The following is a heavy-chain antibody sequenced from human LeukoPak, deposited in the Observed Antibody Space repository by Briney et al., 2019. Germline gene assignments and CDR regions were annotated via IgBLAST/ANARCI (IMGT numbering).Heavy chain of an antibody. D-gene: IGHD3-10*01. Sequence: ASVKVSCKVSGYTLTELSMHWVRQAPGKALEWMGGFDPEDGETIYAQKFQGRVTKTEGTSTGTAYMELRSLRSEDTAVYYCATRPRLWFGELAQSFDYWGQGTLVTVSS. CDR2: FDPEDGET. CDR1: GYTLTELS. J-gene: IGHJ4*02. CDR3: ATRPRLWFGELAQSFDY. V-gene: IGHV1-24*01.